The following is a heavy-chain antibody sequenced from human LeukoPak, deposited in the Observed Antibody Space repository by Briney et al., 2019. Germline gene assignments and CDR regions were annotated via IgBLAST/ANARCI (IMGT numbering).Heavy chain of an antibody. V-gene: IGHV3-23*01. CDR1: GFTFSSYA. D-gene: IGHD3-22*01. CDR2: ISGSGGST. CDR3: AKGLSSMIVVVPEGY. J-gene: IGHJ4*02. Sequence: GGSLRLSCAASGFTFSSYAMSWVRQAPGKGLEWVSAISGSGGSTYYADSVKGRFTISRDNSKNTLYLHMNSLRAEDTAVYYCAKGLSSMIVVVPEGYWGQGTLVTVSS.